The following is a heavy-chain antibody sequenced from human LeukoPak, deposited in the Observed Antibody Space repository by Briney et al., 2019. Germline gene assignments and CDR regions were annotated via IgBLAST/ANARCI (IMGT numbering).Heavy chain of an antibody. CDR2: IYYSATSYYSGTS. V-gene: IGHV4-39*01. D-gene: IGHD6-13*01. J-gene: IGHJ5*02. CDR1: GGSISSSDYY. Sequence: SETLSLTCTVSGGSISSSDYYWGWIRQPPGKGLEWIGTIYYSATSYYSGTSYFNPSLKRRVPISVDTPKNQFALKLSSVTAADTALYCARQEGSTWEYNWFDPWGQGTLVTVSS. CDR3: ARQEGSTWEYNWFDP.